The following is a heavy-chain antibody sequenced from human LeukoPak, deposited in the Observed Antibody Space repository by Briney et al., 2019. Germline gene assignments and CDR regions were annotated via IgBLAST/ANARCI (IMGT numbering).Heavy chain of an antibody. D-gene: IGHD4-17*01. CDR3: ARDANGDYGYWFDP. CDR2: ISSSGSTI. Sequence: GGSLRLSCAASGFTFSDYYMSWIRQAPGKGLEWVSYISSSGSTIYYADSVKGRFTISRDNAKNSLYLQMNSLRAEDTAVYDCARDANGDYGYWFDPWGQGTLVTVSS. J-gene: IGHJ5*02. V-gene: IGHV3-11*04. CDR1: GFTFSDYY.